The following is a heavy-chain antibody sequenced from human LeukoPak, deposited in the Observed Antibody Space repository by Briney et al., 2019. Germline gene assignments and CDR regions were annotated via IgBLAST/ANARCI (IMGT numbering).Heavy chain of an antibody. CDR3: ARVGSIAAAGTPDY. Sequence: SGGSLRLSCAASGFTFSSYAMSWVRQAPGKGLEWVSAISGSGSTKIYADSVKGRFTISRDNAENSLYLQVNSLRAEDTAVYYCARVGSIAAAGTPDYWGQGTLVTVSS. D-gene: IGHD6-13*01. CDR2: ISGSGSTK. V-gene: IGHV3-23*01. CDR1: GFTFSSYA. J-gene: IGHJ4*02.